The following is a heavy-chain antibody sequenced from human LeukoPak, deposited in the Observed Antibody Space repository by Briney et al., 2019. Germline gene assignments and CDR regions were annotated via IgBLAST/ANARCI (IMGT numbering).Heavy chain of an antibody. CDR3: AKVGSNFNSHFDY. V-gene: IGHV3-23*01. CDR1: GFTFSSYA. Sequence: QAGGSLRLSCAASGFTFSSYAMSWVRQAPGKGLEWVSAISGSGGSTYYADSVKGRFTISRDNSKNTLFLQMNSLRAEDTAVYYCAKVGSNFNSHFDYWGQGTLVTVSS. J-gene: IGHJ4*02. D-gene: IGHD4-23*01. CDR2: ISGSGGST.